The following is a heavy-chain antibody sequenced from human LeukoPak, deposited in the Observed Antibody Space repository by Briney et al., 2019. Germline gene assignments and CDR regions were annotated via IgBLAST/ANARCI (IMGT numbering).Heavy chain of an antibody. CDR1: GYSFTSNY. J-gene: IGHJ4*02. V-gene: IGHV1-46*01. Sequence: ASVKVSCKASGYSFTSNYIHWVRQAPGQGLEWMGMIYPRDGSTSYAQKFQGRVTMTRDTSTSTVYMELSSLRSEDTAVYYCARDIHPGFIVVSPGYWGQGTLVTVTS. CDR2: IYPRDGST. CDR3: ARDIHPGFIVVSPGY. D-gene: IGHD3-16*02.